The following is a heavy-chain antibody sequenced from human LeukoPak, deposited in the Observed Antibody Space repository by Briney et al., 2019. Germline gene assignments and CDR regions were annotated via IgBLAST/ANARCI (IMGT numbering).Heavy chain of an antibody. CDR3: ARDRGYYDYVWGSYRPDAFDI. V-gene: IGHV4-59*01. CDR1: GGSISSYY. CDR2: IYYSGSN. J-gene: IGHJ3*02. D-gene: IGHD3-16*02. Sequence: SSETLSLTCTVSGGSISSYYWSWIRQPPGKGLEWIGYIYYSGSNNYNPSLKSRVTISVDTSKNQFSLKLRSVTAADTAVYYCARDRGYYDYVWGSYRPDAFDIWGQGTMVTVSS.